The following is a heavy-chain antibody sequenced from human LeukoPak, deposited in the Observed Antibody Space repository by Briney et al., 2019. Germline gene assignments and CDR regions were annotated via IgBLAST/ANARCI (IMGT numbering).Heavy chain of an antibody. CDR3: LRDAQWGGVGDY. CDR1: GFTFSRYA. CDR2: ITSDGGST. Sequence: GGSLRLSCSASGFTFSRYAMHWVRQAPGKGLEYVSSITSDGGSTYYADSVKNRFTISRDNSKNTLSLQMSSLRTEDTAVYYCLRDAQWGGVGDYWGQGTLVTVSA. D-gene: IGHD1-26*01. J-gene: IGHJ4*02. V-gene: IGHV3-64D*06.